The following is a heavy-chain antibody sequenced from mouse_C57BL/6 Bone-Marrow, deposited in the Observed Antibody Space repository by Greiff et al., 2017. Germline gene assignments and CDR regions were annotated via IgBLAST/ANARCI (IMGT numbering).Heavy chain of an antibody. CDR3: ARHGRGNYMFAY. D-gene: IGHD2-1*01. CDR2: ISNGGGST. V-gene: IGHV5-12*01. Sequence: EVQLVESGGGLVQPGGSLKLSCAASGFTFSDYYMYWVRQTPEKRLEWVAYISNGGGSTYYPDTVKGRFTISRDNAKNTLYLQMSRLKSEDTAMYYCARHGRGNYMFAYWGQGTLVTVSA. J-gene: IGHJ3*01. CDR1: GFTFSDYY.